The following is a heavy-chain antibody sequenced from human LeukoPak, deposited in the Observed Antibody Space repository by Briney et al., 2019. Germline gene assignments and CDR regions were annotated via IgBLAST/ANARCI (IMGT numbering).Heavy chain of an antibody. D-gene: IGHD4-23*01. V-gene: IGHV3-21*01. CDR2: ISSSSSDI. Sequence: ESLRLSFTSSGFTLSSYAMNWVRRAPGPGLEWVSSISSSSSDIYYTDSVKGRFTISRDNAKNSLYLQMNSLRAEDTAVYYCVTDYGGSSGAFDIWGQGTMVTVSS. CDR3: VTDYGGSSGAFDI. J-gene: IGHJ3*02. CDR1: GFTLSSYA.